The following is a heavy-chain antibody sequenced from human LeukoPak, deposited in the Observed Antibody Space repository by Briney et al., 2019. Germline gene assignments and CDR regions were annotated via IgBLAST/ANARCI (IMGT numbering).Heavy chain of an antibody. CDR1: GGSISSGGYY. CDR3: ARLAWGRLDY. CDR2: IYHSGST. D-gene: IGHD7-27*01. V-gene: IGHV4-30-2*01. Sequence: SETLSLTCTVSGGSISSGGYYWSWIRQPPGKGLEWIGYIYHSGSTYYNPSLKSRVTISVDTSKNQFSLNLSSVTAADTAAYYCARLAWGRLDYWGQGTLVTVSS. J-gene: IGHJ4*02.